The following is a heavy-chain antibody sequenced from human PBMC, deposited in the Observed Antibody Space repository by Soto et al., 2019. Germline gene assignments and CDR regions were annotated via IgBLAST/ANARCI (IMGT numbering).Heavy chain of an antibody. Sequence: EVQLVESGGGLVQPGGSPRLSCAASGFTFSGYWMHWVRQAPGKGLVWVSRINSDGSSTYYADSVKGRFTISRDIAKNTVYLQMNSLRAEDTAVYYCARGTPSDYWGQGTPVTVSS. CDR2: INSDGSST. V-gene: IGHV3-74*01. J-gene: IGHJ4*02. CDR1: GFTFSGYW. CDR3: ARGTPSDY.